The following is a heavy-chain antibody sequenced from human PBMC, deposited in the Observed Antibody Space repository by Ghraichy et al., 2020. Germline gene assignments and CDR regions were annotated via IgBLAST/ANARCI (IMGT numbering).Heavy chain of an antibody. CDR3: AREGGAARPLDY. Sequence: ETLSLTCNVSGGSMRSYFWSWIRQPAGKGLEWIGRIYNSENTNYNPSLNSRVTMSVDTSKNQFSLKLDSVTAADTAVYYCAREGGAARPLDYWGQGTLVTVSS. CDR2: IYNSENT. J-gene: IGHJ4*02. CDR1: GGSMRSYF. V-gene: IGHV4-4*07. D-gene: IGHD6-6*01.